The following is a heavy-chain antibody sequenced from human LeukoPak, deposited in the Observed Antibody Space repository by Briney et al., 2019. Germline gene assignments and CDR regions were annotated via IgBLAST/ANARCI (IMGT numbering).Heavy chain of an antibody. CDR1: GFTLGVYA. V-gene: IGHV3-23*01. J-gene: IGHJ6*02. CDR2: IGSDNKP. CDR3: ARDLHYYEAMDV. Sequence: GGPLRLSCEAWGFTLGVYAMTWLPEAPGEALEWVLSIGSDNKPHYSEAVKGRFAISRDNSKSMLFLQLNSLRAEDTALYYCARDLHYYEAMDVWGQGTTVTVS.